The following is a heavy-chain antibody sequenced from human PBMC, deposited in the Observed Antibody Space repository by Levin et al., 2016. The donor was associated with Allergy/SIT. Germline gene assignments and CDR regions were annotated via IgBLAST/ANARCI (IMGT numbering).Heavy chain of an antibody. CDR2: INPSGGST. Sequence: ASVKVSCKASGYTFTSYYMHWVRQAPGQGLEWMGIINPSGGSTSYAQKFQGRVTMTRDTSTSTVYMELSSLRSEDTAVYYCARVPSECSGGSCQSAEDYYGMDVWGQGTTVTVSS. CDR3: ARVPSECSGGSCQSAEDYYGMDV. CDR1: GYTFTSYY. D-gene: IGHD2-15*01. V-gene: IGHV1-46*01. J-gene: IGHJ6*02.